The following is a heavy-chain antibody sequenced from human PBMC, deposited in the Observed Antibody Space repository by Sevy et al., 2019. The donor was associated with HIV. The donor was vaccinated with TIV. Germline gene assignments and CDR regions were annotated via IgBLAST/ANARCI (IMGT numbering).Heavy chain of an antibody. CDR2: ISTYNVDT. CDR1: GYTFTSYG. J-gene: IGHJ1*01. Sequence: ASVKVSCKTFGYTFTSYGISWVRQAPGQGLEWMGWISTYNVDTNSAQKLQGRVTMTTDTSTSTAYMELRSLRSDDTAVYYCARAPSGSQGPGQYFHHWGQGTLVTVSS. D-gene: IGHD1-26*01. CDR3: ARAPSGSQGPGQYFHH. V-gene: IGHV1-18*01.